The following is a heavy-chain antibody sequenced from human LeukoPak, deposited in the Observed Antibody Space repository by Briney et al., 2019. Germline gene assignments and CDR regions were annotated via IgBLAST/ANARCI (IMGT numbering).Heavy chain of an antibody. CDR3: VKEGTSAYFDA. CDR2: IYGSGRRT. V-gene: IGHV3-23*01. CDR1: GFTFSIYA. Sequence: GGSLRLSCAASGFTFSIYAMSWVRQAPGKRLEWVSEIYGSGRRTYYADFLKGRFTISRDNSKNTVYLQMNSLRAEDTAVYYCVKEGTSAYFDAWGQGTLVTVSP. D-gene: IGHD3-9*01. J-gene: IGHJ4*02.